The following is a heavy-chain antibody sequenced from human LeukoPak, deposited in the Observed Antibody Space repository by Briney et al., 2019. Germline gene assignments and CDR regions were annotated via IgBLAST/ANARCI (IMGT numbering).Heavy chain of an antibody. CDR1: GFTFSSYA. D-gene: IGHD3-9*01. Sequence: PGGSLRLSCAASGFTFSSYAMSWVRQAPGKGLEWVSAISGSGGSTYYADSVKGRFTISRDNSKNTLYLQMNSLRAEDTAVYYCAKLYLPPPYYDILTGYYRDDAFDIWGQGTMVTVSS. V-gene: IGHV3-23*01. CDR3: AKLYLPPPYYDILTGYYRDDAFDI. J-gene: IGHJ3*02. CDR2: ISGSGGST.